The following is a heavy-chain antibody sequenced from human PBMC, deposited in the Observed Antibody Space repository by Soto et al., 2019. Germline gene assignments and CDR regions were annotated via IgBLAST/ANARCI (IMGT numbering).Heavy chain of an antibody. V-gene: IGHV1-18*04. Sequence: ASVKVSCKASGYTFTDYGISWVRQAPGQGLEWIGWISAYNGNTNNAQKLRDRVTMTTDSSTSTAYMELRSLRSDDTAVYYCARVGDIVVVGPWFDPWGQGTRVTSPQ. CDR2: ISAYNGNT. CDR3: ARVGDIVVVGPWFDP. D-gene: IGHD2-2*01. J-gene: IGHJ5*02. CDR1: GYTFTDYG.